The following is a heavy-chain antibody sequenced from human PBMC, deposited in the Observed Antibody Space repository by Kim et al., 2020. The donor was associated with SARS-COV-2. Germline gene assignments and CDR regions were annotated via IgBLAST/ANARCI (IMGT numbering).Heavy chain of an antibody. D-gene: IGHD3-22*01. CDR1: GGSISSSSYY. Sequence: SETLSLTYTVSGGSISSSSYYWGWIRQPPGKGLEWIGSIYYSGSTYYNPSLKSRVTISVDTSKNQFSLKLSSVTAADTAVYYCARHEGSSGYGMDVWGQGTTVTVSS. CDR2: IYYSGST. J-gene: IGHJ6*02. CDR3: ARHEGSSGYGMDV. V-gene: IGHV4-39*01.